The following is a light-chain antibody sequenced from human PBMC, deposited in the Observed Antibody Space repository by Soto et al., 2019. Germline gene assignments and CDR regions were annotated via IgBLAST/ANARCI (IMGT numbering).Light chain of an antibody. CDR2: DVN. Sequence: QSALTQPASVSGSPGQSITISCTGTRSDIGAYNFVSWYQQHPGKAPKLMLYDVNIRPSGVSNRFSGSKSGNTASLTISGLQAEDEADYYCTSGTTSTTMIFGGGTKLTVL. J-gene: IGLJ2*01. V-gene: IGLV2-14*03. CDR1: RSDIGAYNF. CDR3: TSGTTSTTMI.